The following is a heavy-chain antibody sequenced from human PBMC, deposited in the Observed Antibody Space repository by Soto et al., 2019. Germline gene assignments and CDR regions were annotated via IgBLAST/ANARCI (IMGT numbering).Heavy chain of an antibody. CDR2: INPSGGST. V-gene: IGHV1-46*01. CDR1: GYTFTSYY. CDR3: ARDPGLYLDY. J-gene: IGHJ4*02. Sequence: ASVKVSCKASGYTFTSYYMHWVRQAPGQGLEWMGIINPSGGSTNYAQKLQGRVTMTTDTSTSTAYMELRSLRSDDTAVYYCARDPGLYLDYWGQGTLVTVSS.